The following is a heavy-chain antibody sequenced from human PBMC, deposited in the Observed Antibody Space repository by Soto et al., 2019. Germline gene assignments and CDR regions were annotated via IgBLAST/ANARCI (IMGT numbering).Heavy chain of an antibody. CDR3: AEGCGYSGYDDAVDI. D-gene: IGHD5-12*01. Sequence: GGSLRLSCAASGFTFSSYAMSWVRQAPGKGLEWVSAISGSGGSTYYANSVKGRFTISRDNSKNTLYLQMNSLIADDTAVDYCAEGCGYSGYDDAVDIWGKGTMVTGSS. V-gene: IGHV3-23*01. CDR1: GFTFSSYA. CDR2: ISGSGGST. J-gene: IGHJ3*02.